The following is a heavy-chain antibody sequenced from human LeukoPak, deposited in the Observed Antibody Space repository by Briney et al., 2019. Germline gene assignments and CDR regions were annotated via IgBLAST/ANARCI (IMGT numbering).Heavy chain of an antibody. CDR3: YYYDSSGYYDAYAFDI. D-gene: IGHD3-22*01. CDR2: IKQDGSEK. CDR1: GFTFSDYY. Sequence: PGGSLRLSCAASGFTFSDYYMSWIRQAPGKGLEWVANIKQDGSEKYYVDSVKGRFTISRDNAKNSLYLQMNSLRAEDTAVYYCYYYDSSGYYDAYAFDIWGQGTMVTVSS. V-gene: IGHV3-7*01. J-gene: IGHJ3*02.